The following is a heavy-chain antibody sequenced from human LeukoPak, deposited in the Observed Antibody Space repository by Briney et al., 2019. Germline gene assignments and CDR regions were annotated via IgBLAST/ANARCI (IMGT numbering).Heavy chain of an antibody. Sequence: GGSLRLSCAASGFTFRSYWMHWVRQAPGKGLVWVSRINTDGSSTSYADSVKGRFTISRDNAKNTLYLQMNSLRAEDTAVYYCARGGDFWSGYPTVDYWGQGTLVTVSS. V-gene: IGHV3-74*01. CDR3: ARGGDFWSGYPTVDY. CDR2: INTDGSST. D-gene: IGHD3-3*01. CDR1: GFTFRSYW. J-gene: IGHJ4*02.